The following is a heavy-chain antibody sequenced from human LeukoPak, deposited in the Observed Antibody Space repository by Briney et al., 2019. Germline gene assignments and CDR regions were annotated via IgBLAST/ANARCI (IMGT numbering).Heavy chain of an antibody. Sequence: SGKLSCMAAGGTLSSYAISWERQVPGQGLEWMGGIIPIVALANYAQKFQGRVTITADESTSTAYMELSSLRSEDTAVDYCARGSVHLGSGSFLGYYYYYMDVWGKGITVTISS. CDR3: ARGSVHLGSGSFLGYYYYYMDV. CDR1: GGTLSSYA. CDR2: IIPIVALA. V-gene: IGHV1-69*10. J-gene: IGHJ6*03. D-gene: IGHD1-26*01.